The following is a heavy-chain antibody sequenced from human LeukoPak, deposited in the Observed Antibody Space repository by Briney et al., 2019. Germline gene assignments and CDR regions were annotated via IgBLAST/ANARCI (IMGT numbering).Heavy chain of an antibody. J-gene: IGHJ6*03. CDR2: INHSGST. CDR3: ARVSPYYYYMDV. Sequence: SETLSLTCAVYGGSFSGYYWSWIREPPGKGLEGIGEINHSGSTNYNPSLKSRVTISVDTSKNQFSLKLSSVTAADTAVYYCARVSPYYYYMDVWGKGTAVTVSS. V-gene: IGHV4-34*01. CDR1: GGSFSGYY.